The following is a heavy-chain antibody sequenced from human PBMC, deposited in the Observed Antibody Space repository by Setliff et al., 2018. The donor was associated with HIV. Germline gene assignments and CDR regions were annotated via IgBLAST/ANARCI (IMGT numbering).Heavy chain of an antibody. Sequence: PSETLSLTCTVSGGSISSHYWSWLRQSPGKGLEWIGYIYFSGSTNYNPSLKSRVTILVDTSKNQFSLKLSSVTAADTAVYYCARGGAYSSSWWVYFDYWGQGTLVTV. CDR3: ARGGAYSSSWWVYFDY. CDR1: GGSISSHY. V-gene: IGHV4-59*11. D-gene: IGHD6-13*01. CDR2: IYFSGST. J-gene: IGHJ4*02.